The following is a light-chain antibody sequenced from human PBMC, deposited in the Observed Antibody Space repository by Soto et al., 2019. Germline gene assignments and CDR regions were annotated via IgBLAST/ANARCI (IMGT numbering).Light chain of an antibody. V-gene: IGKV3-20*01. Sequence: EIVMTQFPATLSVSPGETATLSCRTSQSISSNLAWYQQNPGQAPRLLFYGASTRATGIPDRFSGSGSGTDFTLTISRLEPEDFAVYYCQQYGSSPTWTFGQGTKVDIK. CDR2: GAS. CDR3: QQYGSSPTWT. J-gene: IGKJ1*01. CDR1: QSISSN.